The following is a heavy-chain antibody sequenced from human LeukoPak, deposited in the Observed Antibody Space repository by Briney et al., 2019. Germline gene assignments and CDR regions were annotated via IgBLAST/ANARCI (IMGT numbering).Heavy chain of an antibody. Sequence: SETLSLTCTVSGASISSSSYYWGWIRQPPGKGLEWIGSIYYSGSTYYNPSLKSRVTISVDTSKNQFSLKLSSVTAADTAVYYCARHFRGDYGAIDYWGQGTLVTVSS. CDR2: IYYSGST. D-gene: IGHD4-17*01. J-gene: IGHJ4*02. V-gene: IGHV4-39*01. CDR1: GASISSSSYY. CDR3: ARHFRGDYGAIDY.